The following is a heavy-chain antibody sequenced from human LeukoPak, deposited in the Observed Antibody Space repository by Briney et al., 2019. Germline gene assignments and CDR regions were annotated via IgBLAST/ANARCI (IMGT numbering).Heavy chain of an antibody. Sequence: SETLSLTCTVSGYSISSGYYWGWIRQPPGKGLEWIGSIYHSGSTYYNPSLKSRVTISVDTSKNQFSLKLSSVTAADTAVYYCARAGKLSSASYSPPSYFDYWGQGTLVTVSS. CDR1: GYSISSGYY. CDR3: ARAGKLSSASYSPPSYFDY. V-gene: IGHV4-38-2*02. CDR2: IYHSGST. D-gene: IGHD3-10*02. J-gene: IGHJ4*02.